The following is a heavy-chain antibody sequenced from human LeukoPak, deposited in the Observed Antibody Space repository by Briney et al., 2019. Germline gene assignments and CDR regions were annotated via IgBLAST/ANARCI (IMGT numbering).Heavy chain of an antibody. V-gene: IGHV3-66*01. Sequence: GGSLRLSCAASGFTFSSYGMHWVRQAPGKGLEWVAVIYSGGSTYYADSVKGRFTTSRDNSKNTLYLQMNSLRAEDTAVYYCARDWSDSSGYSWFDPWGQGTLVTVS. CDR2: IYSGGST. J-gene: IGHJ5*02. D-gene: IGHD3-22*01. CDR1: GFTFSSYG. CDR3: ARDWSDSSGYSWFDP.